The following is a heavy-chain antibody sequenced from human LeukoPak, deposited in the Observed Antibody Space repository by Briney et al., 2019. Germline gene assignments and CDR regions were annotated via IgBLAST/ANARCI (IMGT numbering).Heavy chain of an antibody. J-gene: IGHJ3*02. CDR3: ARKTYYDILTGYSPGAFDI. CDR2: IKQDGSEK. Sequence: GGSLRLSCVASGFTFSSYWMSWVRQAPGKGLEWVANIKQDGSEKCYVDSVKGRFTISRDNAKNSLYLQMNSLRAEDTAVYYCARKTYYDILTGYSPGAFDIWGQGTMVTVSS. D-gene: IGHD3-9*01. V-gene: IGHV3-7*01. CDR1: GFTFSSYW.